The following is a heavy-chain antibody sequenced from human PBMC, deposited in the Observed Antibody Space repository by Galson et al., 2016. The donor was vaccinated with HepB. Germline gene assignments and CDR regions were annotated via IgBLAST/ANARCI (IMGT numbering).Heavy chain of an antibody. CDR1: GFTFSSNW. D-gene: IGHD3-10*02. J-gene: IGHJ3*01. CDR2: INQAETTK. V-gene: IGHV3-7*01. CDR3: ARVVAPGLRRVGMFDM. Sequence: SLRLSCAASGFTFSSNWMAWFRRAPEGGLEWVANINQAETTKNYIDSVKGRFTISRDNAQNSLYRQMRSLRAADTSTYYCARVVAPGLRRVGMFDMWGRGTTV.